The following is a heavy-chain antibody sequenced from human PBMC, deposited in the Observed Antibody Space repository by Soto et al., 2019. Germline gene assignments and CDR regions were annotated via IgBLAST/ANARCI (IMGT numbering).Heavy chain of an antibody. CDR1: GGTFSSYA. Sequence: ASVKVSCKASGGTFSSYAISWVRQAPGQGLEWMGGIIPIFGTANYAQKFQGRVTITADESTSTAYMELSSLRSEDTAVYYCARTRGYSGYDHDAFDIWGQGTMVTVSS. V-gene: IGHV1-69*13. CDR2: IIPIFGTA. D-gene: IGHD5-12*01. J-gene: IGHJ3*02. CDR3: ARTRGYSGYDHDAFDI.